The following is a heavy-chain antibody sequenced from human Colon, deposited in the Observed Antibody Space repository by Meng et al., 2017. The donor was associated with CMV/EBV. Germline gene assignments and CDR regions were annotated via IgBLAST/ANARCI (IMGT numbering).Heavy chain of an antibody. D-gene: IGHD1-26*01. CDR1: GFIFSNYW. V-gene: IGHV3-74*01. J-gene: IGHJ4*02. Sequence: EVELVGAGGGFVQPGGSLRLSLAGSGFIFSNYWMHWVRQVPGGGLLWVSRIDNYGTITSYADSVKGRFTISRDNAKNTLYLQIDSLRVDDSAVYYCGRDLSGERDHWGQGTLVTVSS. CDR2: IDNYGTIT. CDR3: GRDLSGERDH.